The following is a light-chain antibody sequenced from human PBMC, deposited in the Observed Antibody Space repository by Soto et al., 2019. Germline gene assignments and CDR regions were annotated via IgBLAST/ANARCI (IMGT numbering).Light chain of an antibody. J-gene: IGKJ5*01. Sequence: EIVLTQSPGTLSLSPGERATLSCRASQSVSSCYLAWYQQKPGQAPRLLIYGASTRATGIPDRFSGSGSGTDFSLTIRGLRPEDFAVYYCQQYRMSPNTFGQGTRLEIK. CDR1: QSVSSCY. V-gene: IGKV3-20*01. CDR3: QQYRMSPNT. CDR2: GAS.